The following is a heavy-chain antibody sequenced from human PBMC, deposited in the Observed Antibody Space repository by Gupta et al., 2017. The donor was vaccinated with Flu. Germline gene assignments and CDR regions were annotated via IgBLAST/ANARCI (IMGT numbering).Heavy chain of an antibody. Sequence: GKGLEWVSAIGTAGDTYYPGSVKGRFTISRENAKNSLYLQMNSLRAGDTAVYYCARVGIRVPDSSGYYDYWGQGTLVTVSS. V-gene: IGHV3-13*04. CDR2: IGTAGDT. CDR3: ARVGIRVPDSSGYYDY. J-gene: IGHJ4*02. D-gene: IGHD3-22*01.